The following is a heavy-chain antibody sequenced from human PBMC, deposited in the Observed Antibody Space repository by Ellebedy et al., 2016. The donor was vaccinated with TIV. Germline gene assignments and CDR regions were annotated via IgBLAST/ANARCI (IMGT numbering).Heavy chain of an antibody. V-gene: IGHV4-61*01. D-gene: IGHD6-19*01. J-gene: IGHJ5*02. CDR1: GDSVTRHTDY. CDR2: IYYSRTT. Sequence: MPGGSLRLSCTVSGDSVTRHTDYWSWIRQSPGKGLEWIGYIYYSRTTYYNPSLRGRVSIAVDSSKNQFSLEVNSVTSADTAFYFCARWDSSGWFREAKFDIWGQGILVTVSS. CDR3: ARWDSSGWFREAKFDI.